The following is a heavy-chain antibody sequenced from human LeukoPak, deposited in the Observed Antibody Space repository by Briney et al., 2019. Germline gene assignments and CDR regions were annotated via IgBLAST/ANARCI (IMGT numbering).Heavy chain of an antibody. Sequence: PSETLSLTCTVSGGSISSRNYYWGWVRQSPGKGLEWIGSIYYSGNTYYNPSLRSRVTVSKDTSKNYFSLELSSVTAADTAVYYCARDTTRYGMDVWGQGTTVTVSS. CDR3: ARDTTRYGMDV. V-gene: IGHV4-39*02. D-gene: IGHD1-1*01. J-gene: IGHJ6*02. CDR2: IYYSGNT. CDR1: GGSISSRNYY.